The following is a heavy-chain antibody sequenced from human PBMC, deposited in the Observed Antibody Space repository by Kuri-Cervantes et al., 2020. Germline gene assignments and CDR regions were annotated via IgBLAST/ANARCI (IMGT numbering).Heavy chain of an antibody. D-gene: IGHD3-10*01. CDR2: ISWNSGSI. Sequence: SLKISCAASGFTFDDYAMHWVRQAPGKGLEWVSGISWNSGSIGYADSVKGRFTISRDNAKNSLYLQMNSLRAEDMALYYCAKEDLVRGPLDYWGQGTLVTVSS. J-gene: IGHJ4*02. CDR1: GFTFDDYA. CDR3: AKEDLVRGPLDY. V-gene: IGHV3-9*03.